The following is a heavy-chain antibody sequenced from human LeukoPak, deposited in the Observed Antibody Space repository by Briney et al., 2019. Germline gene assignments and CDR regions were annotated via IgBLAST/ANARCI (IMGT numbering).Heavy chain of an antibody. D-gene: IGHD2-2*01. Sequence: SETLSLTCTVSGGSISSYYWSWIRQPAGKGLEWIGRIYTSGSTNYNPSLKSRVTMSVDTSKNQFSLKLSSVTAADTAVYYCARVAVVPAYYYYYYMDVWGKGTTVTISS. CDR3: ARVAVVPAYYYYYYMDV. J-gene: IGHJ6*03. V-gene: IGHV4-4*07. CDR1: GGSISSYY. CDR2: IYTSGST.